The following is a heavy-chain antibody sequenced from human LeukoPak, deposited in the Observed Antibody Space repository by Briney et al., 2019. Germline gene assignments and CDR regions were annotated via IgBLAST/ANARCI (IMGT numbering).Heavy chain of an antibody. CDR1: GFTFSAYW. D-gene: IGHD4-23*01. V-gene: IGHV3-7*03. CDR3: ARKTVVGSYFDY. Sequence: GGSLRLSCAASGFTFSAYWMSWVRQAPGKGLEGVANIKQDGSDKYYVDSVKGRFTISRGNAKNSLYLQMNSLRAEDTAVYYCARKTVVGSYFDYWGQGTPVTVSS. J-gene: IGHJ4*02. CDR2: IKQDGSDK.